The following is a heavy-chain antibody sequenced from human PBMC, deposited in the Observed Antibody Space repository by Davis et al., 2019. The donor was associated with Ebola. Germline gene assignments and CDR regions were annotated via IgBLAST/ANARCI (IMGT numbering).Heavy chain of an antibody. D-gene: IGHD3-3*01. CDR3: ARGGNHDFWSGYD. J-gene: IGHJ4*02. V-gene: IGHV3-21*01. CDR2: ISSSSSYI. CDR1: GFTFSSYS. Sequence: PGGSLRLSCAASGFTFSSYSMNWVRQAPGKGLEWVSSISSSSSYIYYADSVKGRFTISRDNAKNSLYLQMNSLRAEDTAVYYCARGGNHDFWSGYDWGQGTLVTVSS.